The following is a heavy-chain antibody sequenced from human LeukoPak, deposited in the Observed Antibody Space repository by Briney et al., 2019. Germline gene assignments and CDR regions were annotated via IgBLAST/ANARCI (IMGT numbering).Heavy chain of an antibody. V-gene: IGHV1-46*01. CDR3: AREGGIAARPMDY. J-gene: IGHJ4*02. CDR1: GYTFTSYY. Sequence: ASVKLSCTASGYTFTSYYMHWVRQAPGQGLEWMGIITPSGGSTSYAQKFQGRVTMTRDTSTSTVYMELSSLRSEDTAVYYCAREGGIAARPMDYWGQGTLVTVSS. CDR2: ITPSGGST. D-gene: IGHD6-6*01.